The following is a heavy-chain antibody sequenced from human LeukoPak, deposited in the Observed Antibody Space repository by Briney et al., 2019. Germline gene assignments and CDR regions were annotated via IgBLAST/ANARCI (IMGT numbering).Heavy chain of an antibody. CDR1: GGSISNYY. D-gene: IGHD5-18*01. J-gene: IGHJ4*02. CDR3: AREGERGYSYGYIGY. Sequence: SETLSLTCTVSGGSISNYYWSWIRQPPGKGLEWIGYIYYSGSTNYNPSLKSRVTISVDTSKNQFSLKLSSVTAADTAVYYCAREGERGYSYGYIGYWGQGTLVTVSS. CDR2: IYYSGST. V-gene: IGHV4-59*01.